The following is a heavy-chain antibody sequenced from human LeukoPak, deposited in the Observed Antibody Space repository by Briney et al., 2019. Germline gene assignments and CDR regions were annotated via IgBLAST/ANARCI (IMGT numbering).Heavy chain of an antibody. CDR3: ARAHLHYGDSIHDLDY. V-gene: IGHV1-46*01. CDR1: GYTFTSYY. Sequence: GASVKVSCKASGYTFTSYYMYWVRQAPGQGLEWMGIIHPSGGSTSYAQKFQGRVTMTRDTSTSTVYMELSSLRAEDTAVYYCARAHLHYGDSIHDLDYWGQGTLVTVSS. J-gene: IGHJ4*02. CDR2: IHPSGGST. D-gene: IGHD4-17*01.